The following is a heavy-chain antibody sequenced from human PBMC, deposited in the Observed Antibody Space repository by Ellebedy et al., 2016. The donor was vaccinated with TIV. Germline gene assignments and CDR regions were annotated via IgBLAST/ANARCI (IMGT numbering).Heavy chain of an antibody. CDR1: GYTLTELS. CDR2: FDPEDGET. J-gene: IGHJ3*02. CDR3: ATGRWYDILTRHDAFDI. Sequence: AASVKVSCKVSGYTLTELSIHWVRQAPGNGLEWMGGFDPEDGETIYAQKFQGRVTMTEDTSSDTAYMELSSLRSEDTAVYYCATGRWYDILTRHDAFDIWGQGTMVTVSS. D-gene: IGHD3-9*01. V-gene: IGHV1-24*01.